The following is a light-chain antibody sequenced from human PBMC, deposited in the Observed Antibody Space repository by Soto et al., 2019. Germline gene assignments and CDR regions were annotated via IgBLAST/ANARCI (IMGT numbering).Light chain of an antibody. CDR3: QQYYSTPLT. Sequence: DIVMTQSPDSLAVSLGERATINCKSSQSVLYSSNNKNFLAWYQLKPGQPPKLLIYWASTRESGVPDRFSGSGSGTDFTLTISSLQAEDVAVYSCQQYYSTPLTFGGGTKVEIK. J-gene: IGKJ4*01. V-gene: IGKV4-1*01. CDR1: QSVLYSSNNKNF. CDR2: WAS.